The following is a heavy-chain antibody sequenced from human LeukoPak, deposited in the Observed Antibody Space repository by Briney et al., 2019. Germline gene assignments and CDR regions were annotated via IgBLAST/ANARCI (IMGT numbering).Heavy chain of an antibody. D-gene: IGHD3-22*01. V-gene: IGHV4-59*13. CDR2: IYYSGST. Sequence: SETLSLTCTVSGDSMSSYYWSWIRQPPGKGLEWIGYIYYSGSTNYNPSLKSRVTISVDTSKNQFSLKLSSVTAADTAVYYCARAGTGRTYYYDSSGYSHGYWGQGTLVTVS. CDR1: GDSMSSYY. J-gene: IGHJ4*02. CDR3: ARAGTGRTYYYDSSGYSHGY.